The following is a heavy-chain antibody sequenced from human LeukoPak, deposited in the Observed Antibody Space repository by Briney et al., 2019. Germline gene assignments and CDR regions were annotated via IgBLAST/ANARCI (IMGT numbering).Heavy chain of an antibody. J-gene: IGHJ4*02. CDR1: GASTSSRY. CDR3: AQTTGWPGFDS. V-gene: IGHV4-59*08. Sequence: KPSETLSLTCSASGASTSSRYWSWIRQSPGRTLEWIGHIYNGRNTKYNPSLTSRVTISVDTSKNQFSLSLTSVTAADTAIYYCAQTTGWPGFDSWGPGALVTVSS. D-gene: IGHD6-19*01. CDR2: IYNGRNT.